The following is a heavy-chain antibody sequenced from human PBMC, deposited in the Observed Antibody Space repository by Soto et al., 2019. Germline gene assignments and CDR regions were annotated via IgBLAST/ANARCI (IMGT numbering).Heavy chain of an antibody. CDR1: YD. Sequence: YDMSWVRQAPGKGLEWVSTILVDGRTFYVDSVKGRFTISRDSSQNTVYLQMNSLTAGDTALYYCAKATATGGGAFDICGQGTMVTVS. D-gene: IGHD2-8*02. CDR3: AKATATGGGAFDI. J-gene: IGHJ3*02. CDR2: ILVDGRT. V-gene: IGHV3-23*01.